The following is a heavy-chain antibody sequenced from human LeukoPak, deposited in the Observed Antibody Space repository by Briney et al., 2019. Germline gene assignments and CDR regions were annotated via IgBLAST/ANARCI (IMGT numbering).Heavy chain of an antibody. Sequence: GGSLRLSCAASGFTFSSYWMHWVRQAPGKGPVWVSRINAHGSSTNYADSVKGRFTISRDNAKTTVYLQMSSLSAEDTAMYYCTFSSYGDHIGVDAFDMWGQGTMVTVSS. CDR2: INAHGSST. CDR3: TFSSYGDHIGVDAFDM. D-gene: IGHD4-17*01. V-gene: IGHV3-74*01. J-gene: IGHJ3*02. CDR1: GFTFSSYW.